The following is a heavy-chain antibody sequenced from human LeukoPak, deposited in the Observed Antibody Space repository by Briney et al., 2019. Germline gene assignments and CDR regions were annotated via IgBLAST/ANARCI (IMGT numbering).Heavy chain of an antibody. J-gene: IGHJ4*02. D-gene: IGHD4-17*01. CDR3: ARDPPVTTVTTSGYY. CDR1: GYTFTGYY. CDR2: INPNSGGT. Sequence: GASVKVSCKASGYTFTGYYMHWVRQAPGQGLEWMGWINPNSGGTNYAQKFQGRVTMTRDTSISTAYMELSRLRSDDTAVYYCARDPPVTTVTTSGYYWGQGTLVTVSS. V-gene: IGHV1-2*02.